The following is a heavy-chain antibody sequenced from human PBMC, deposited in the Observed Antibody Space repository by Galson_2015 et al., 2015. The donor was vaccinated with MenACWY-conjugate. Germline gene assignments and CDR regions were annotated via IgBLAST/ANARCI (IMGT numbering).Heavy chain of an antibody. CDR1: GYRFINYW. Sequence: QSGAEVKKPGESLKISCKGSGYRFINYWIGWVRQMPGKGLQWMGLIDPVNSNVRYSPSFQGQVTISADESISTAYLQWSSLKASDTAMYYCARPPPGGRGMDVWGRGTTVTVSS. D-gene: IGHD1-26*01. J-gene: IGHJ6*02. V-gene: IGHV5-51*01. CDR2: IDPVNSNV. CDR3: ARPPPGGRGMDV.